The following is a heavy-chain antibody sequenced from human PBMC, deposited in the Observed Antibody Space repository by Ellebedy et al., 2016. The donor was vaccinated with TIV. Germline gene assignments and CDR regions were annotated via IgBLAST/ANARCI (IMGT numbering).Heavy chain of an antibody. J-gene: IGHJ4*02. CDR1: GVTFSSHG. CDR2: ISHDGSNK. V-gene: IGHV3-30*18. CDR3: AKDLETHAYSASWYKDY. Sequence: GGSLRLSCAASGVTFSSHGMHWVRQAPGEGLEWVAVISHDGSNKYYADSVKGRVTISRDNSKNTLDLQMNSLRAEETAVYYCAKDLETHAYSASWYKDYWGQGTLVTVSS. D-gene: IGHD6-13*01.